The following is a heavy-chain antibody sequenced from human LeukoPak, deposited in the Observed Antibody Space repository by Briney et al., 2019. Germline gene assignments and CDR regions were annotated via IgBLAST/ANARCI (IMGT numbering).Heavy chain of an antibody. CDR2: IWYHGSNR. CDR3: ARTPLALDGIDL. CDR1: GFTFSDYG. J-gene: IGHJ3*01. Sequence: PGGSLRLSCRASGFTFSDYGMHWVRQAPCKGLEWVAVIWYHGSNRYYADSVKGRFTISRDNSKNTLYLQMNSLRAEDTAVYYCARTPLALDGIDLWGQGTKVTVSS. V-gene: IGHV3-33*01.